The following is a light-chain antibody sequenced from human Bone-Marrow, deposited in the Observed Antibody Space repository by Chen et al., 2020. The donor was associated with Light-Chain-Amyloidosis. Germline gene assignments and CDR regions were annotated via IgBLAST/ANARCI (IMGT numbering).Light chain of an antibody. CDR2: DDS. J-gene: IGLJ3*02. V-gene: IGLV3-21*02. CDR1: NIGSTS. CDR3: QVWDRSSDRPV. Sequence: SYVLTQPSSVSGAPGQTATIACGGNNIGSTSVHWYQQTPGQAPLLVVYDDSDRPSGIPERLSGSNYGNTATLPVSRVEAGDEADYYCQVWDRSSDRPVFGGGTKLTVL.